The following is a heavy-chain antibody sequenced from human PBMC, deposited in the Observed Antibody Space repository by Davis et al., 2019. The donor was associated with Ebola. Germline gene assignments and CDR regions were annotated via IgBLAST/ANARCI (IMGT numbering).Heavy chain of an antibody. D-gene: IGHD3/OR15-3a*01. V-gene: IGHV1-69*06. CDR2: IIPVFRTS. CDR1: RDTFSNYI. J-gene: IGHJ6*02. Sequence: AASVKVSCKASRDTFSNYIINWVRQAPGQGFEWLGGIIPVFRTSNYAQKFQGRVTITADKSTYTAYMELSGLKSEDTGIYYCVTQRATGLYYYYDMDVWDQGTTVTV. CDR3: VTQRATGLYYYYDMDV.